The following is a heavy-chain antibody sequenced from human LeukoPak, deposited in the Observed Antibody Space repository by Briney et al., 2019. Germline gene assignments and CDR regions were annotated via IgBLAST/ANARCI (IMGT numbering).Heavy chain of an antibody. V-gene: IGHV1-46*01. D-gene: IGHD3-22*01. J-gene: IGHJ3*02. CDR1: GYTFTSYY. CDR2: INPSGGST. CDR3: ASGPYYYDSSGCLENAFNI. Sequence: ASVKVSCKASGYTFTSYYMHWVRQAPGQGLEWMGIINPSGGSTSYAQKFQGRVTMTRDMSTSTVYMELSSLRSEDTAVYYCASGPYYYDSSGCLENAFNIWGQGTMVTVSS.